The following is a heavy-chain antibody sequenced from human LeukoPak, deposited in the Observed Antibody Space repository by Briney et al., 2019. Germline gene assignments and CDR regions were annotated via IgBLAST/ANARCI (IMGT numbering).Heavy chain of an antibody. Sequence: GSLRLSCAASGFTFTSAWMSWLRQTPEKGLEWVAHMNEDGSGRFYVDSAKGRFTISRDDTQNSVYLQMNSLRVEDTAVYYCARGPDYGGPLRGQGTLVTVSP. D-gene: IGHD4-23*01. CDR3: ARGPDYGGPL. V-gene: IGHV3-7*01. CDR1: GFTFTSAW. J-gene: IGHJ4*02. CDR2: MNEDGSGR.